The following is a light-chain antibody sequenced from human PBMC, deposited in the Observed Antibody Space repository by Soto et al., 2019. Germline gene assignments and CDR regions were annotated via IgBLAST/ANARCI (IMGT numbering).Light chain of an antibody. J-gene: IGLJ2*01. CDR1: LGHSIYI. CDR3: ETWDSTPHVV. V-gene: IGLV4-60*03. Sequence: QLVLTQSSSASASLGSSVKLTCTLSLGHSIYIIAWHQQQPGKAPRYLMKLEGSGSYNKGSGVPDRFSGSSSGADRYLTISNLQSEDEADYSCETWDSTPHVVFGGGTKLTVL. CDR2: LEGSGSY.